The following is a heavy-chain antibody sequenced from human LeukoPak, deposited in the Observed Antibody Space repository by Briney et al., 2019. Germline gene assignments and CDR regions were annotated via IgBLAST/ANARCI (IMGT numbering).Heavy chain of an antibody. CDR3: ASEDYYDSSGI. V-gene: IGHV4-30-2*01. D-gene: IGHD3-22*01. CDR2: IYHSGST. Sequence: SETLSLTCTVSGGSISSGGYYWSWIRQPPGKGLEWIGYIYHSGSTYYNPSLKSRVTISVDRSKNQFSLKLSSVTAAGTAVYFCASEDYYDSSGIWGQGTLVTVSS. CDR1: GGSISSGGYY. J-gene: IGHJ4*02.